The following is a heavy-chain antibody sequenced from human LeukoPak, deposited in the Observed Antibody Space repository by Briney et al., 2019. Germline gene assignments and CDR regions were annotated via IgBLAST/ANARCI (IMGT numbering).Heavy chain of an antibody. D-gene: IGHD6-19*01. CDR1: GYTFSRYG. Sequence: ASVKVSCKASGYTFSRYGINWVRQAPGQGLEWMGWISVYNEKTNYAQKFQGRDTMTTDTSTSTAYMELRRLRSDDTAEYYCARDPGSFLSGSGWLNWFEPWGQGTLLTVSS. V-gene: IGHV1-18*01. CDR2: ISVYNEKT. CDR3: ARDPGSFLSGSGWLNWFEP. J-gene: IGHJ5*02.